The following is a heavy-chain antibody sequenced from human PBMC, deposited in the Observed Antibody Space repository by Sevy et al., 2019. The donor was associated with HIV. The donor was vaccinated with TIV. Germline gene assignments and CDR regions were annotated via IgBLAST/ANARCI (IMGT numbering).Heavy chain of an antibody. CDR2: VSGGGDTT. Sequence: ETLSLTCSVSGGSISSYFWTWVRQSPGKGLEWVSAVSGGGDTTYYVVSVKGRFTISRDNSKNTLYLQMNSLRAEDTAVYYCAKGGSTSGYYLNYFVYWGQGTLVTVSS. J-gene: IGHJ4*02. D-gene: IGHD3-22*01. V-gene: IGHV3-23*01. CDR3: AKGGSTSGYYLNYFVY. CDR1: GGSISSYF.